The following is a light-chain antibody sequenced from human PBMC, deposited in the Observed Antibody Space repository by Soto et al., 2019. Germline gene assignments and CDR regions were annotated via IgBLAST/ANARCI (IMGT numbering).Light chain of an antibody. CDR2: VTS. J-gene: IGKJ4*01. CDR3: QQYGTAPLT. Sequence: EIVLTQSPGSLSLSPGERATLSCRASQSIAANYLAWYQQKPGQAPRLLIYVTSSRATGIPDRFSGSGSGTDFTLTIRRLEPEDSAVYYCQQYGTAPLTFGGGTKVEIK. CDR1: QSIAANY. V-gene: IGKV3-20*01.